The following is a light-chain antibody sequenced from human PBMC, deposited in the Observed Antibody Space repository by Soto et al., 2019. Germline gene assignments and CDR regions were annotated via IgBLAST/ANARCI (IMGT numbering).Light chain of an antibody. Sequence: QSALTQPASVSGSPGQSITISCTGTSSDVGGNKYVSWYQHHPGEAPKLMIYEVSNRPSGVSNRFSGSKSGNTASLTISGLQAEDEADYYCSSYTSSSTYVFGTGTKLTVL. CDR3: SSYTSSSTYV. V-gene: IGLV2-14*01. CDR1: SSDVGGNKY. J-gene: IGLJ1*01. CDR2: EVS.